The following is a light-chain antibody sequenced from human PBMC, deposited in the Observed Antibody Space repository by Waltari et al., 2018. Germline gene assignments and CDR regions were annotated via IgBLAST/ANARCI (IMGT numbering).Light chain of an antibody. Sequence: AIQLTQSPSSLSASVGDRVTITCPASQAISSALAWYQQKPGKAPKLLIYDASSLESGVPSRFSGSGSGTDFTLTISSLQPEDFATYYCQQFNSYPHTFGQGTKLEIK. V-gene: IGKV1-13*02. J-gene: IGKJ2*01. CDR3: QQFNSYPHT. CDR1: QAISSA. CDR2: DAS.